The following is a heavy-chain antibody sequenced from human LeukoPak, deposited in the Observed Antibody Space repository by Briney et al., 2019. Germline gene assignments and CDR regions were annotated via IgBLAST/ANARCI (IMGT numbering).Heavy chain of an antibody. D-gene: IGHD2-15*01. CDR2: IYPSGNT. V-gene: IGHV4-61*02. CDR3: AREDMQVAIYYFDY. J-gene: IGHJ4*02. Sequence: SETLSLTCTVSGGSISSGSYYWSWIRQPAGKGLEWIGRIYPSGNTNYNPSLKSRVTISVDTSKSQFSLKLSSVTAADTAVYYCAREDMQVAIYYFDYWGQGTLVTVSS. CDR1: GGSISSGSYY.